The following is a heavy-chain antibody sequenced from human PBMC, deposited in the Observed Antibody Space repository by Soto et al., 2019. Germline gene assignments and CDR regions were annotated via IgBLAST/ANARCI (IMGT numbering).Heavy chain of an antibody. CDR3: ARGGNWNYVDY. CDR1: GGSISSGGYY. J-gene: IGHJ4*02. D-gene: IGHD1-20*01. V-gene: IGHV4-31*03. CDR2: IYYSGST. Sequence: SETLSLTCTVSGGSISSGGYYWSWIRQHPGKGLEWIGYIYYSGSTYYNPSLKSRVTISVDTSKNQFSLKLNSVTAADTAVYYCARGGNWNYVDYWGQGTLVTVPQ.